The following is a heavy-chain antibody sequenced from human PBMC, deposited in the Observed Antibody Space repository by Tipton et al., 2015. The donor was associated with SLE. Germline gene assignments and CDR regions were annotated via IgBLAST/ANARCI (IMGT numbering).Heavy chain of an antibody. D-gene: IGHD4-17*01. CDR3: ARDEPLSGDGLHYFDY. V-gene: IGHV3-30*04. Sequence: RSLRLSCVASGFTFSSYAMHWVRQAPGKGLEWGAVISCDGSNKYYADYVKGRFTISRDNSKNTLYLQMNSLRTEDTAVYYCARDEPLSGDGLHYFDYWGQGTLVTVSS. CDR1: GFTFSSYA. CDR2: ISCDGSNK. J-gene: IGHJ4*02.